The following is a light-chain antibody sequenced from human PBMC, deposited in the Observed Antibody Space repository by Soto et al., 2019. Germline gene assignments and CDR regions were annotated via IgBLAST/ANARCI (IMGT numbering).Light chain of an antibody. CDR1: ESVSNN. CDR2: GAS. J-gene: IGKJ4*01. V-gene: IGKV3-15*01. Sequence: EIVLTQSPATLSVSQGERATLSCRASESVSNNLAWYQQKPGQAPRLLIFGASARATGIPARFSGRGSGTEFTLTISSLQSEDFAVYYCQQYNKWPLTFGGGTKVEIK. CDR3: QQYNKWPLT.